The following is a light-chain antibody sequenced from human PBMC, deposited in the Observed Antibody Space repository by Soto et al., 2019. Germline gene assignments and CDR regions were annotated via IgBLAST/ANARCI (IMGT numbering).Light chain of an antibody. CDR3: QQYGSLPRT. Sequence: EIVLTQSPGTLSLSPGERATLSCRASQSVDSNYFAWYQQKPGQAPRLXIYGTSYRATGIPDRFSGGGSGTDFTLTISRLEPEDFAVYYCQQYGSLPRTFGRGTKVDIK. CDR2: GTS. V-gene: IGKV3-20*01. CDR1: QSVDSNY. J-gene: IGKJ1*01.